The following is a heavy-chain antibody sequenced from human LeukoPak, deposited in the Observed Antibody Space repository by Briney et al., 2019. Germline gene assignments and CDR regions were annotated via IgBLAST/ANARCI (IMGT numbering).Heavy chain of an antibody. J-gene: IGHJ5*02. CDR3: ARGRSVRYSSGFRS. CDR2: INHSGST. CDR1: GGSFSGYY. V-gene: IGHV4-34*01. D-gene: IGHD5-18*01. Sequence: SETLSLTCAVYGGSFSGYYWSWIRQPPGKGLEWIGEINHSGSTNYNPSLKSRVTISVDTSKNQFSLKLSSVTAADTAVYYCARGRSVRYSSGFRSWGQGTLVTVSS.